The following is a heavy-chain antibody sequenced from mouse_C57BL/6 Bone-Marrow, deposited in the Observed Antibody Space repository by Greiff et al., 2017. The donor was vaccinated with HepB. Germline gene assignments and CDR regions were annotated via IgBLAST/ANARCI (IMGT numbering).Heavy chain of an antibody. CDR3: ASPYYDYDGYYAMDY. D-gene: IGHD2-4*01. CDR2: IRNKANGYTT. Sequence: EVQLQESGGGLVQPGGSLSLSCAASGFTFTDYYMSWVRQPPGKALEWLGFIRNKANGYTTEYSVSVKGRFTISRDNSQSILYRQMNALRAEDSATYYCASPYYDYDGYYAMDYWGQGTSVTVSS. CDR1: GFTFTDYY. V-gene: IGHV7-3*01. J-gene: IGHJ4*01.